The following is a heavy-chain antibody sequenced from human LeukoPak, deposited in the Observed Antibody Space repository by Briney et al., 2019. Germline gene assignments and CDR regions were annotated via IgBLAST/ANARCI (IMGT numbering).Heavy chain of an antibody. Sequence: GASVKVSCKASGYTFTSYDVNWVRQATGQGLEWMGWMNPNSGTTGFAQKFQGRVTMTRNTSISTAYMELSSLRSEDTAVYYCARGPSDSGRFFPYYYYYYMDVWGKGTTVTISS. CDR1: GYTFTSYD. CDR2: MNPNSGTT. J-gene: IGHJ6*03. V-gene: IGHV1-8*01. CDR3: ARGPSDSGRFFPYYYYYYMDV. D-gene: IGHD2-21*01.